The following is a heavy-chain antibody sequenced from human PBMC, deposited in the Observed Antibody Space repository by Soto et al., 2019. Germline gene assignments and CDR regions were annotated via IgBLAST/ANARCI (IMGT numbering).Heavy chain of an antibody. CDR3: ASRFWSGYYRDY. V-gene: IGHV4-31*01. J-gene: IGHJ4*02. D-gene: IGHD3-3*01. Sequence: QVQLQESGPGLVKPSQTLSLTCTVSGGSISTGGYYWSWIRQHPGKRLEWIGYIYYGGCTYYNPSLKSLITISVDTSKNQYSLKLSSVTAADTAVYYCASRFWSGYYRDYWGQGTLVTVSS. CDR1: GGSISTGGYY. CDR2: IYYGGCT.